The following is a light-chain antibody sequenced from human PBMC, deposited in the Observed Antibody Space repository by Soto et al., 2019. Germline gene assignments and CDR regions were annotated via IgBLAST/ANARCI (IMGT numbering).Light chain of an antibody. CDR2: DTS. J-gene: IGKJ4*01. V-gene: IGKV3-15*01. CDR1: QGIGDT. Sequence: EVVMRHSPATLSVYPGEVATLSCRASQGIGDTLAWYQHKPGQTPRLLIYDTSTRATGVPTRFSGSRSGAEFTLTINSLQSEDFAVYYRQPYHNWPLTFGGGTKVDIK. CDR3: QPYHNWPLT.